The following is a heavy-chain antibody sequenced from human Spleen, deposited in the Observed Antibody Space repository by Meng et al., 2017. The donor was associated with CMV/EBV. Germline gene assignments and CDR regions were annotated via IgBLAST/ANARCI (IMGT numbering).Heavy chain of an antibody. Sequence: SVKVSCKASGGTFSSYTISWVRQAPGQGLEWMGRIIPILGIANYAQKFQGRVTMTTDTSTSTAYMELRSLRSDDTAVYYCARGRDVWGQGTTVTSP. J-gene: IGHJ6*02. CDR2: IIPILGIA. V-gene: IGHV1-69*02. CDR1: GGTFSSYT. CDR3: ARGRDV.